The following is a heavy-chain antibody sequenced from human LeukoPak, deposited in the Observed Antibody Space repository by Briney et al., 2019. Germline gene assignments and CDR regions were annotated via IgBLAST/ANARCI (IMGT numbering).Heavy chain of an antibody. V-gene: IGHV5-51*01. CDR2: ICPGDSDT. CDR3: ARQNGQLWFGNWFDP. Sequence: GESLKISCKGSGYSFTSYWIGWVRQMPGKGLEWMGIICPGDSDTRYSPSFQGQVTISADKSISTAYLQWSSLKASDTAMYYCARQNGQLWFGNWFDPWGQGTLVTVSS. J-gene: IGHJ5*02. CDR1: GYSFTSYW. D-gene: IGHD3-10*01.